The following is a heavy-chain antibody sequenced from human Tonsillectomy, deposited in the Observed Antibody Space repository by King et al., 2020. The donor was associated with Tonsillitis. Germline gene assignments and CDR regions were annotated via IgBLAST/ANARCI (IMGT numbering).Heavy chain of an antibody. Sequence: QLVQSGAEVKKPGASVKVSCKASVYTFTGYYMHWVRQAPGQGLELMGWINPNSGGTNYAQKFQGRVTMTRDTSISTAYMELCRLRSDDTAVYYCAREGIFGYSSSSGAFDIWGQGTMVTVSS. J-gene: IGHJ3*02. D-gene: IGHD6-6*01. CDR1: VYTFTGYY. CDR2: INPNSGGT. CDR3: AREGIFGYSSSSGAFDI. V-gene: IGHV1-2*02.